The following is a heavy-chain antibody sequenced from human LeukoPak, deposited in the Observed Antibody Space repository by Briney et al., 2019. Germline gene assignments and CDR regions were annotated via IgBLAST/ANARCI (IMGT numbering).Heavy chain of an antibody. J-gene: IGHJ5*02. CDR1: VYTFTSYY. CDR3: ARQSYRGSYLLYWFDP. D-gene: IGHD1-26*01. Sequence: GASVKASCKASVYTFTSYYMHWVRQSPGQQLEWMGIINPSGGSTSYAQKYQGRVTMTRDTSTSTVCMELSSLRSEDTAVYYCARQSYRGSYLLYWFDPWGQGTLVTVSS. CDR2: INPSGGST. V-gene: IGHV1-46*01.